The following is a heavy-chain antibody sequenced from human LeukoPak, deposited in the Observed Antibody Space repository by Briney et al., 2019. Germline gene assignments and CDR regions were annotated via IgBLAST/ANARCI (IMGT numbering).Heavy chain of an antibody. V-gene: IGHV4-59*01. Sequence: SETLSLTCTVTGGSISSYYWTWIRQPPGKGLEWIGYIYYSGSTNYNPSLKSRVTISADTSKNQVSLKLRSVTAADTAAYYCARGGQLEGGASYYYYYMDVWGKGTTVTVSS. CDR2: IYYSGST. CDR3: ARGGQLEGGASYYYYYMDV. CDR1: GGSISSYY. D-gene: IGHD2-2*01. J-gene: IGHJ6*03.